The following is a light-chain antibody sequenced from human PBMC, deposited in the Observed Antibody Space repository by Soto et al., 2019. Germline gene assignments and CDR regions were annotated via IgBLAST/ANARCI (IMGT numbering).Light chain of an antibody. CDR1: QSVSSSY. V-gene: IGKV3D-20*02. CDR3: QQREHWPPIT. Sequence: EIVLTQSPGSLALSPGERATLSCRASQSVSSSYLAWYQQKPGQAPRLLIYGASSRATGIPPRFRGSGSGTDFTLTINSLEPEDFAGYYCQQREHWPPITFGQGTRLEIK. J-gene: IGKJ5*01. CDR2: GAS.